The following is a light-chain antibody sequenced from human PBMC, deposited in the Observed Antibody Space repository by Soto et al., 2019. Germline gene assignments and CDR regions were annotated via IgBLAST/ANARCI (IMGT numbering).Light chain of an antibody. CDR2: AAS. Sequence: EIVMTQSPATLSVSPGERATLSCRASQSVNRNLAWYQQKPGQAPRLLIYAASTRATGIPARVSGSGSETEFTLTISSLHSEDFAIYYCQQYNNWWTFGQGTKVEI. CDR3: QQYNNWWT. V-gene: IGKV3-15*01. CDR1: QSVNRN. J-gene: IGKJ1*01.